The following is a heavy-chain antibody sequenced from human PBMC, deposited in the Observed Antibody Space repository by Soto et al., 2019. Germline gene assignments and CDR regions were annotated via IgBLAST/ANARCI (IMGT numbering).Heavy chain of an antibody. V-gene: IGHV1-69*12. Sequence: QVQLVQSGAEVKKPGSSVKVSCKASVGTFSSYAISWVRQAPGQGLEWMGGLIPIFGTANYAQKFQGRVTITADESTSTAYRELSSLRSEDTAVYYCARHPPAVYYYGMDVWGQGTTVTVSS. CDR2: LIPIFGTA. J-gene: IGHJ6*02. CDR1: VGTFSSYA. CDR3: ARHPPAVYYYGMDV.